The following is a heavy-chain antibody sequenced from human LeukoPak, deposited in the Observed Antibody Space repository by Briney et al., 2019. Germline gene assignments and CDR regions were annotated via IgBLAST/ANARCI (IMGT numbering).Heavy chain of an antibody. D-gene: IGHD5-24*01. CDR3: ARGDEDGYNFWY. V-gene: IGHV1-2*02. Sequence: ASVKVSCKASGYTFTGYYMHWVRQAPGQGLEWMGWINPNSGVTNYAQKFQGRVTMTRDTSISTAYMELNRLRSDDTAVYYCARGDEDGYNFWYWGQGTLVTVPS. J-gene: IGHJ4*02. CDR1: GYTFTGYY. CDR2: INPNSGVT.